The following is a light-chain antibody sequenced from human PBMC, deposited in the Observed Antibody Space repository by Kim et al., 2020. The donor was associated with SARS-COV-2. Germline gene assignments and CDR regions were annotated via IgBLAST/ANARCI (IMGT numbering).Light chain of an antibody. CDR1: QSVSSSY. J-gene: IGKJ2*01. Sequence: LSPGERATLSCKASQSVSSSYLAWYQQKPGQAPRLLIYGASSRATGIPDRFSGSGSGTDFTLTISRLEPEDFAVYYCQQYGSSLYTFGQGTKLEI. CDR2: GAS. CDR3: QQYGSSLYT. V-gene: IGKV3-20*01.